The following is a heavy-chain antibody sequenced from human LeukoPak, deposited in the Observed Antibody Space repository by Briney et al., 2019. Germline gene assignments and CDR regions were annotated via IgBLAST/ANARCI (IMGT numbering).Heavy chain of an antibody. Sequence: SETLSLTCAVYGGSFSGYYWSWLRQPPGKGLEWIGEINHSGSTNYNPSLKSRVTISVDTSKNQFSLKLSSVTAADTAVYYCASAKSYGGNRGPRRYFDYWGQGTLVTVSS. CDR1: GGSFSGYY. CDR3: ASAKSYGGNRGPRRYFDY. V-gene: IGHV4-34*01. D-gene: IGHD4-17*01. CDR2: INHSGST. J-gene: IGHJ4*02.